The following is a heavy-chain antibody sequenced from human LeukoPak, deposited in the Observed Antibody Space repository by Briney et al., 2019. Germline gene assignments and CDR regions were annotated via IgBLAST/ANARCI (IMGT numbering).Heavy chain of an antibody. CDR2: ISGSGGST. D-gene: IGHD3-10*01. V-gene: IGHV3-23*01. CDR3: AKFDYYYGSGSYPHWDY. J-gene: IGHJ4*02. Sequence: PGGSLRLSCAASGFTFSSYAMSWVRQAPGKGLEWASAISGSGGSTYYADSVKGRFTISRDNSKNTLYLQMNSLRAEDTAVYYCAKFDYYYGSGSYPHWDYWGQGTLVTVSS. CDR1: GFTFSSYA.